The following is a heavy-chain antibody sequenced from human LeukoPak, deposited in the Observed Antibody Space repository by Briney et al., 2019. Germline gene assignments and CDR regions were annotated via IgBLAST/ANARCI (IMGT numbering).Heavy chain of an antibody. J-gene: IGHJ4*02. CDR2: ISSSSGYI. Sequence: GGSLRLSCAASGFTFSSYGMHWVRQAPGKGLEWVSSISSSSGYIYYADSVKGRFTISRDNAKNSLYLQMSSLRAEDTAVYYCARVSEYYYDSSGYDYWGQGTLVTVSS. V-gene: IGHV3-21*01. D-gene: IGHD3-22*01. CDR1: GFTFSSYG. CDR3: ARVSEYYYDSSGYDY.